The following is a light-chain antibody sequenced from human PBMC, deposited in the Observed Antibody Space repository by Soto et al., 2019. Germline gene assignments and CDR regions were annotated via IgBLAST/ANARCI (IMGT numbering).Light chain of an antibody. V-gene: IGKV1-5*01. Sequence: DIQMAQSPSTLPASVGDRVTITCRASQSSSIWLAWYQQKPGAAPRVLIYRASSRESGVPSRFSGSGSGTEFTLTISSLQPDDFATYYWQQYNSYSFGQGTKVDIK. CDR2: RAS. CDR3: QQYNSYS. J-gene: IGKJ1*01. CDR1: QSSSIW.